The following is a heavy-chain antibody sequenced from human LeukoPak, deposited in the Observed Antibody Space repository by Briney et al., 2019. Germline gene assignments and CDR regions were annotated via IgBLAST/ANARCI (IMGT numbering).Heavy chain of an antibody. CDR3: ARDTHEYGSGSYYDVTFDS. CDR1: GGSMIDHY. CDR2: MHHSGKA. J-gene: IGHJ3*02. Sequence: SETLSLTCTVSGGSMIDHYWSWVRQPPGKGLEWVGYMHHSGKANSDPSLKSRVTISVDTSKNQVSLKLSSVAAADTAVYYCARDTHEYGSGSYYDVTFDSWGQGTLVTVSS. D-gene: IGHD3-10*01. V-gene: IGHV4-59*11.